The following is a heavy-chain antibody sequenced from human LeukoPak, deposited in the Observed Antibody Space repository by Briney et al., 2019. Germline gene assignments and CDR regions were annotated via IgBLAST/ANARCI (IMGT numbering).Heavy chain of an antibody. CDR2: IIPIFGTA. J-gene: IGHJ6*03. Sequence: SVKVSCKASGYTFTSYGISWVRQAPGQGLEWMGGIIPIFGTANYAQKFQGRVTITADKSTSTAYMELSSLRSEDTAVYYCARASIEQLGYYYMDVWGKGTTVTVSS. CDR3: ARASIEQLGYYYMDV. V-gene: IGHV1-69*06. CDR1: GYTFTSYG. D-gene: IGHD6-6*01.